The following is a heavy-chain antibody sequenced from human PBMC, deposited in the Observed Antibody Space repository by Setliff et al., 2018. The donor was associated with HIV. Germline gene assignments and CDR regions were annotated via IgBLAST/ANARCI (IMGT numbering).Heavy chain of an antibody. V-gene: IGHV1-18*04. D-gene: IGHD1-26*01. CDR2: TYLGAT. CDR1: GYTFTSYG. Sequence: ASVKVSCKTSGYTFTSYGMNWIRQAPGQGLEWMGWTYLGATNYAQRFRDRFTVTTDTSTSTAHMELRGLSPDDTALYFCATGGGQSFDYWGQGTLVTVSS. CDR3: ATGGGQSFDY. J-gene: IGHJ4*02.